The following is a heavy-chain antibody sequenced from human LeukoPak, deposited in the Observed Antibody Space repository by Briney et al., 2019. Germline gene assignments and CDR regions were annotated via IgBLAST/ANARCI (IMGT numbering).Heavy chain of an antibody. V-gene: IGHV2-5*02. CDR1: GFSLSTSGVG. J-gene: IGHJ4*02. CDR3: ASTGAGAGTGGPDY. Sequence: SGPTLVKPTQTLTLTCTFSGFSLSTSGVGVGWIRQPPGRALEWLALIYWDDDKRYSPSLKSRLTITKDTSKNQVVLTMTNMDPVDTATYNCASTGAGAGTGGPDYWGQGTLVTVSS. CDR2: IYWDDDK. D-gene: IGHD6-19*01.